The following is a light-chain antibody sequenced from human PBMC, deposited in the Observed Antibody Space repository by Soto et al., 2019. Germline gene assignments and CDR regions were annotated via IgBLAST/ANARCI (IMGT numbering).Light chain of an antibody. CDR3: QQYQRYPPS. V-gene: IGKV1-16*01. J-gene: IGKJ4*01. Sequence: DIQMTQSPPSLSASVGDRVTIICRASEGINIYLAWFQQKPGKAPKSLIYGATRLQRGVPSRFSGSGGDADYRLAISRQGPEVLGAYSCQQYQRYPPSFGGGTKVEIK. CDR2: GAT. CDR1: EGINIY.